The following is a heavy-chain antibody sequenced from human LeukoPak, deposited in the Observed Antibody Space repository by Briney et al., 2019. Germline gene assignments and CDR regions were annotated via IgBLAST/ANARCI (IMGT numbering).Heavy chain of an antibody. Sequence: SSETLSLTCTVSGGSVSSGIYFWRWIRQPPGKGLEWIGYIYYSGSTNYNPSLKSRVTISVDTSKNQFSLKLSSVTAADTAVYYCAREPHDYGAVPGIWGQGTMVTVSS. CDR1: GGSVSSGIYF. J-gene: IGHJ3*02. CDR3: AREPHDYGAVPGI. D-gene: IGHD4-17*01. V-gene: IGHV4-61*01. CDR2: IYYSGST.